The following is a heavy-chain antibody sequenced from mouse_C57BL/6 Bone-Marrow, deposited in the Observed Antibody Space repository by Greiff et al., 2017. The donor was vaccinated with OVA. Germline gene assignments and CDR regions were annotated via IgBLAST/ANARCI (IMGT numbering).Heavy chain of an antibody. CDR3: ARDYYSSSWFAY. Sequence: VQLQQPGAELVMPGASVKLSCKASGYTFTSYWMHWVKQRPGQGLEWIGEIDPSDSYTNYNQKFKGKSTFTVDKSSSTAYMQLSSLTSEDSAVYYCARDYYSSSWFAYWGQGTLVTVSA. D-gene: IGHD1-1*01. CDR2: IDPSDSYT. J-gene: IGHJ3*01. V-gene: IGHV1-69*01. CDR1: GYTFTSYW.